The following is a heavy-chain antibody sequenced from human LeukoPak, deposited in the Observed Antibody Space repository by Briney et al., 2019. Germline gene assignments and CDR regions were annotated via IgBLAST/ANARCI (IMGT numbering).Heavy chain of an antibody. J-gene: IGHJ4*02. Sequence: SETLSLTCAVYGGSFSGYYWSWIRQPPGKGLEWIGEINHSGSTNYNPSLKSRVTISVDTSKNQFSLQLSSVTAADTAVYYCARDLIVATIKSGRFDYWGQGTLVTVSS. CDR2: INHSGST. CDR1: GGSFSGYY. V-gene: IGHV4-34*01. CDR3: ARDLIVATIKSGRFDY. D-gene: IGHD5-12*01.